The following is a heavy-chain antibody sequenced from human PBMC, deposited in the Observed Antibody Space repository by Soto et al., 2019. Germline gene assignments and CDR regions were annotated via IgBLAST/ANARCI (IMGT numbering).Heavy chain of an antibody. V-gene: IGHV3-48*01. CDR1: GFTFRNYG. Sequence: GGSLRLSCAASGFTFRNYGMNWVRQAPGKGLEWVSYIGIGSSTKYYADSVKGRFTISRDNAKNSLYLQMNSLRAEDTAVYYCARDPDSSGWYNWFDPWGQGTLVTVSS. J-gene: IGHJ5*02. CDR3: ARDPDSSGWYNWFDP. CDR2: IGIGSSTK. D-gene: IGHD6-19*01.